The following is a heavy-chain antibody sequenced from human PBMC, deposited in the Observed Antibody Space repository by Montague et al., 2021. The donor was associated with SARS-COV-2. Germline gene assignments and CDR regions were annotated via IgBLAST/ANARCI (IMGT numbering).Heavy chain of an antibody. CDR2: YYYSSTT. CDR1: GDSISPYNYY. Sequence: SETLSLTCTVSGDSISPYNYYWCWLRPPPGKGLEWIVSYYYSSTTYYPPSLKRLVTISVDTSKNQVSLKLNSVTAADTAVYYCARVRQWLVPFDYWGQGTLVTVSS. CDR3: ARVRQWLVPFDY. J-gene: IGHJ4*02. D-gene: IGHD6-19*01. V-gene: IGHV4-39*07.